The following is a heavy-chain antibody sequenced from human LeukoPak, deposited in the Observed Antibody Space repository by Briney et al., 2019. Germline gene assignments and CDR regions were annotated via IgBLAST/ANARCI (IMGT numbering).Heavy chain of an antibody. V-gene: IGHV5-51*01. CDR3: ASVYAGDFDY. CDR2: IYGGGSDT. D-gene: IGHD2-8*01. Sequence: HGESLKISCKGSGYDFSNYWIGWVRQMPGKGLEWMGIIYGGGSDTRYSPSFQGQVTISVDKSITTAYLQWSSLKASDTAMYYCASVYAGDFDYWGQGTLVTVSS. J-gene: IGHJ4*02. CDR1: GYDFSNYW.